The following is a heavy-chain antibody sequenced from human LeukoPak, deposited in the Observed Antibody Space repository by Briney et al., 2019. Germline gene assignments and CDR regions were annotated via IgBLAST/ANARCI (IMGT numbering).Heavy chain of an antibody. Sequence: GGSLRLSCAASGFTFSSYGMHWVRQAPGKGLERVAVIWYDGSNKYYADAVKGRFTISRDNSKNTLYLQMNSLRAEDTAVYYCAKVASQSGSLNFDYWGQGTLVTVSS. CDR3: AKVASQSGSLNFDY. J-gene: IGHJ4*02. CDR2: IWYDGSNK. V-gene: IGHV3-33*06. D-gene: IGHD1-26*01. CDR1: GFTFSSYG.